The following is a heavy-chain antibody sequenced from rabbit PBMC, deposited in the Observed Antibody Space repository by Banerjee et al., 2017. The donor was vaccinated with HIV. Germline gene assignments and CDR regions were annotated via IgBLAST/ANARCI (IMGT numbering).Heavy chain of an antibody. V-gene: IGHV1S47*01. J-gene: IGHJ6*01. CDR2: IYAGSGST. CDR1: GFDISTYH. Sequence: QEPLKETGGGLVQPGGSLTLSCTASGFDISTYHMCWVRQAPGKGLEWIACIYAGSGSTYYASWAKGRFTITRSTSLNTVTLKMTSLTAADTATYFCAKDGGSDYDWAMDLWGPGTLVTVS. CDR3: AKDGGSDYDWAMDL. D-gene: IGHD8-1*01.